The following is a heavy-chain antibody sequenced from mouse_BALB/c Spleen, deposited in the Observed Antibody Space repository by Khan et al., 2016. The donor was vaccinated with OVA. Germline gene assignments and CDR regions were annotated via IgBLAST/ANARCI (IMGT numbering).Heavy chain of an antibody. CDR3: ARSTYRYAFVY. D-gene: IGHD2-14*01. J-gene: IGHJ3*01. V-gene: IGHV3-8*02. CDR1: GDSITTGY. CDR2: IIYTGYT. Sequence: EVQLQESGPSLVKPSQTLSITCSVTGDSITTGYWNWIRKFPGNKLEYMGYIIYTGYTYYNPSLKSRISITRHTSNNQYYLQLNSVTDEDTATYYCARSTYRYAFVYWGQGTLVTVSA.